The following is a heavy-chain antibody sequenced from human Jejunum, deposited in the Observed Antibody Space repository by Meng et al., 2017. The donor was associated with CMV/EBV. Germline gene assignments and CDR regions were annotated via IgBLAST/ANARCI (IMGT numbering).Heavy chain of an antibody. J-gene: IGHJ4*02. V-gene: IGHV3-48*03. Sequence: SYDMNWVRQAPGKGLECISYISSSGSPVYYADSVKGRFTISRDNAKNSLYLQMNSLRAEDTAVYYCARDRFFGDDGSGAYFHDYWGQGTLVTVSS. D-gene: IGHD3-10*01. CDR3: ARDRFFGDDGSGAYFHDY. CDR2: ISSSGSPV. CDR1: SYD.